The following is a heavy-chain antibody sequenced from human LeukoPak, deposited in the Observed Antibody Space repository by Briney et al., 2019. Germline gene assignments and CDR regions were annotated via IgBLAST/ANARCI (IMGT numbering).Heavy chain of an antibody. CDR2: IYYIGST. J-gene: IGHJ4*02. CDR3: ARHGSYSLAF. V-gene: IGHV4-4*02. Sequence: PSGTLSLTCAVSGGSISSGGYWSWLRQPPGKGLERIGQIYYIGSTNYNPSLESRVIMSLDKSTNQLSLRFNSVTAADTAVYYCARHGSYSLAFWGQGALVTVSS. D-gene: IGHD1-26*01. CDR1: GGSISSGGY.